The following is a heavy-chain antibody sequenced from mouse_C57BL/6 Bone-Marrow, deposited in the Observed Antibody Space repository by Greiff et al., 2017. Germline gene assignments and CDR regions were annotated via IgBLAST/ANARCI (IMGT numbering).Heavy chain of an antibody. Sequence: VQLQQSGAELVRPGTSVKMSCKASGYTFTNYWIGWAKQRPGHGLEWIGDIYPGGGYTNYNEKFKGKATRTADKSSSTAYMQFSSLTSEDSASYYCARIYYYGSSYYWYFDVWGTGTTVTVSS. CDR3: ARIYYYGSSYYWYFDV. V-gene: IGHV1-63*01. J-gene: IGHJ1*03. CDR2: IYPGGGYT. CDR1: GYTFTNYW. D-gene: IGHD1-1*01.